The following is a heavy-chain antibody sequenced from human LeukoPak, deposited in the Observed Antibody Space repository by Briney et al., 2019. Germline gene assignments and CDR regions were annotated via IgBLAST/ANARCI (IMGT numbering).Heavy chain of an antibody. D-gene: IGHD2-15*01. Sequence: GGSLRLSCAASGFTFSSYGMHWVRQAPGKGLEWVAVIWYDGSNKYYADSVKGRFTISRDNSKNTLYLQMNSLRAEDTAVYYCAKGGDERYCSGGSCLYYFDYWGQGTLVTVSS. CDR2: IWYDGSNK. CDR1: GFTFSSYG. V-gene: IGHV3-33*06. J-gene: IGHJ4*02. CDR3: AKGGDERYCSGGSCLYYFDY.